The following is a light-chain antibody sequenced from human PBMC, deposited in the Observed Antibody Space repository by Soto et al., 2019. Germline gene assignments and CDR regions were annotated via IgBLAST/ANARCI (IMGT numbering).Light chain of an antibody. CDR1: QSMNDW. CDR3: LRYNAFSQT. V-gene: IGKV1-5*01. Sequence: DIQMTQSPSTLSASVGDRVTITCRASQSMNDWLAWFQQKPGKAPKVLIYDASSLQSGAPSRFSGSGSGTGFPLTIDGLQPDDVATYYCLRYNAFSQTFGQGTKVEL. J-gene: IGKJ1*01. CDR2: DAS.